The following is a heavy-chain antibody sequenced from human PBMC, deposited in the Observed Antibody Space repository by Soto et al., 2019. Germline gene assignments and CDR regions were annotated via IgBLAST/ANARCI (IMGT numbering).Heavy chain of an antibody. Sequence: ASVKVSCKASGYTFSDFDINWLRQAAGQGPEWMGWMNAKSGDTFSAQRLQGKFNMTWDTSLSTAYMEVGSLTSDDAAIYYCARGNPFNYDGFDVCGQGPTVTVSS. J-gene: IGHJ6*02. CDR2: MNAKSGDT. D-gene: IGHD3-3*01. CDR1: GYTFSDFD. V-gene: IGHV1-8*01. CDR3: ARGNPFNYDGFDV.